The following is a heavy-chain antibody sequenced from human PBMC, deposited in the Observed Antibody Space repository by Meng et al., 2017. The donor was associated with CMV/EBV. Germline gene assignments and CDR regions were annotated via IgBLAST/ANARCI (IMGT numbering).Heavy chain of an antibody. J-gene: IGHJ6*02. Sequence: GESLKISCAASGFTFSSYAMHWVRQAPGKGLEWVAVISYDGSNKYYADSVKGRFTISRDNSKNTLFLQMNSLRTEDTAVYYCARDRSSVDFWSGYYAYYYGMDVWGQGTTVTVSS. V-gene: IGHV3-30-3*01. CDR2: ISYDGSNK. CDR1: GFTFSSYA. D-gene: IGHD3-3*01. CDR3: ARDRSSVDFWSGYYAYYYGMDV.